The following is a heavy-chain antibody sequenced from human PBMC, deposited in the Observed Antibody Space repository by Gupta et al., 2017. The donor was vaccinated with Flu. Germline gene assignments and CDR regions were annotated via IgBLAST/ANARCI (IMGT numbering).Heavy chain of an antibody. J-gene: IGHJ4*02. V-gene: IGHV4-39*01. Sequence: QLQLQESGPGLVKPSETLSLTCTVSGGSISSSSYYWGWIRQPPGKGLEWIGSIYYSGSTYYNPSLKSRVTISVDTSKNQFSLKLSSVTAADTAVYYGYRIAVAGDEDYWGQGTLVTVSS. CDR1: GGSISSSSYY. CDR3: YRIAVAGDEDY. D-gene: IGHD6-19*01. CDR2: IYYSGST.